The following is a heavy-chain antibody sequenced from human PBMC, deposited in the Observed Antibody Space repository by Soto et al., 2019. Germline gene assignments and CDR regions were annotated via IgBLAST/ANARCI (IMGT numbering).Heavy chain of an antibody. CDR2: MFYSGLT. J-gene: IGHJ6*02. CDR1: GYSVTSSDYY. V-gene: IGHV4-39*01. D-gene: IGHD2-15*01. Sequence: SETLSLTCSVSGYSVTSSDYYWAWIRQPPGKGLEWIGSMFYSGLTYYNPSLKSRVTLSVDTSKNQFSVRLNSVTAADTAVYYCAPLSVSLSGPYGIHVWGQGTTVTVS. CDR3: APLSVSLSGPYGIHV.